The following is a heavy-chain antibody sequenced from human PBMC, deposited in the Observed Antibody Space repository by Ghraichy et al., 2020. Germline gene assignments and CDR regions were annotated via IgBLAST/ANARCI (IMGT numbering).Heavy chain of an antibody. J-gene: IGHJ4*02. CDR2: LLHDGSQT. V-gene: IGHV3-30*03. CDR3: VRDAHAN. D-gene: IGHD2-8*01. CDR1: GFNFERYA. Sequence: GGSLRLSCAASGFNFERYAMHWVRQAPGKGLEWVAALLHDGSQTFYADSVRGRFTISRDNSKDTLYLQMDGLRAEDTATYHCVRDAHANWGLGTRVPVAS.